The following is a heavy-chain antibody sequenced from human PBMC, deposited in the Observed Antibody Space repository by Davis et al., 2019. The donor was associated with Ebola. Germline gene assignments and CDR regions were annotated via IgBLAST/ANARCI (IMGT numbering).Heavy chain of an antibody. V-gene: IGHV4-39*01. Sequence: GSLRLSCTVSGGSISSSSYYWGWIRQPPGKGLEWIGRIYYSGSTYYNPSLKSRVTISVDTSKNQFSLKLSSVTAADTAVYYCARNSRVYGTVDYWGQGTLVTVSS. J-gene: IGHJ4*02. CDR3: ARNSRVYGTVDY. CDR1: GGSISSSSYY. CDR2: IYYSGST. D-gene: IGHD2/OR15-2a*01.